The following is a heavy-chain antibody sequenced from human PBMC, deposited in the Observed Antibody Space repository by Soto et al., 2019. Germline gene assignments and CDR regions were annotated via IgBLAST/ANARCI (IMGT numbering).Heavy chain of an antibody. Sequence: QITLKESGPTLVKPTQTLTLTCTFSGFSLSTNGMGVGWIRQPPGKALEWLALIYWNDDKRYRPSLKSRLTITRDTSKDQVVLTMTNMDPVDTATYYYAHSHGNWNYVNAFDIWGQGTMVTVSS. D-gene: IGHD1-7*01. CDR2: IYWNDDK. CDR1: GFSLSTNGMG. J-gene: IGHJ3*02. V-gene: IGHV2-5*01. CDR3: AHSHGNWNYVNAFDI.